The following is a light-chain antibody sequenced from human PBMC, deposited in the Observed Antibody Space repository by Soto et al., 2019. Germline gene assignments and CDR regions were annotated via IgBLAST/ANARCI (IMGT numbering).Light chain of an antibody. Sequence: QAVVTQEPSLTVSPGGTVTLTCGSNTGAVTSGHYPHWLQQRPGQAPRTLIYDTSNKQSWTPARFSGSLLGGKAALTLSGAQPEDEADYYCLLSYSAGNWVFGGGTKLTVL. CDR1: TGAVTSGHY. CDR2: DTS. V-gene: IGLV7-46*01. CDR3: LLSYSAGNWV. J-gene: IGLJ3*02.